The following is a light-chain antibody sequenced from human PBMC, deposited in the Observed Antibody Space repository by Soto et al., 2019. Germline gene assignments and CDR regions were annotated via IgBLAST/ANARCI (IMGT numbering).Light chain of an antibody. Sequence: EIVLTQSPGTLSMSPGERATLSCRASQSVRSYLAWYQQKPGQAPRLLIYDASNRATGIPARFSGSGSGTDFTLTISRLEPEDFAVYYCQQYGSSPITFGQGTRLEIK. V-gene: IGKV3-20*01. CDR3: QQYGSSPIT. CDR2: DAS. CDR1: QSVRSY. J-gene: IGKJ5*01.